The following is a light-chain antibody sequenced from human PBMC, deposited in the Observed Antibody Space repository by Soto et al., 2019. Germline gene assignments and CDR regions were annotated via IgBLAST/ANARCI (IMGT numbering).Light chain of an antibody. CDR1: QRLSSSY. J-gene: IGKJ5*01. CDR3: QQRSNWPPIT. V-gene: IGKV3D-20*02. CDR2: DPX. Sequence: IVLTQSPGTLSLSPGESATLSCRASQRLSSSYLAWYGQNPGQAPRLLXXDPXHRAAGIPARFSGSGFGTDFTLTISSLEPEDAAVYYCQQRSNWPPITVGQGTRLEIK.